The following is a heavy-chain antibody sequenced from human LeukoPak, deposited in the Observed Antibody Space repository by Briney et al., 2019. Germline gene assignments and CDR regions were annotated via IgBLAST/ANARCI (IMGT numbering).Heavy chain of an antibody. CDR1: GFTFSSYW. V-gene: IGHV3-7*01. Sequence: GGSLRLSCAASGFTFSSYWISWVRQAPGKGLEWVANIKQDGSEKYYVDSVKGRFTISRDNAKNSLYLQMNSLRAEDTAVYYCARGELWFSIYYFDYWGQGTLVTVSS. J-gene: IGHJ4*02. CDR3: ARGELWFSIYYFDY. CDR2: IKQDGSEK. D-gene: IGHD3-10*01.